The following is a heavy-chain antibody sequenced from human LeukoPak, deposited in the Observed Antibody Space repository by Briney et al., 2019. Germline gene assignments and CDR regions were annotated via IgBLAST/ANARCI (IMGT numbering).Heavy chain of an antibody. J-gene: IGHJ4*02. D-gene: IGHD3-10*01. CDR2: IRYDGSNK. CDR3: AEDFTYGSGSYYYFDY. Sequence: GGSLRLSCAASGFTFSSYGMHWVRQAPGKGLEWVAFIRYDGSNKYYADSVKGRFTISRDNSKNTLYLQMNSLRAEDTAVYYCAEDFTYGSGSYYYFDYWGQGTLVTVSS. V-gene: IGHV3-30*02. CDR1: GFTFSSYG.